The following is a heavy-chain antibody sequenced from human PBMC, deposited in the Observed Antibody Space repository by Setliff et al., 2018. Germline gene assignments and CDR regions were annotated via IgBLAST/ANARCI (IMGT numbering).Heavy chain of an antibody. Sequence: PSETLSLTCTVSGYSISSGYIWGWIRQPPGKGLEWVGNIGHTGSINYNPSLRSRLTISRDTSKNQVSLKLNSVTATNTAVYYCARDLGHGGDSDYWGQGILVTVSS. CDR2: IGHTGSI. CDR3: ARDLGHGGDSDY. V-gene: IGHV4-38-2*02. D-gene: IGHD2-21*02. CDR1: GYSISSGYI. J-gene: IGHJ4*02.